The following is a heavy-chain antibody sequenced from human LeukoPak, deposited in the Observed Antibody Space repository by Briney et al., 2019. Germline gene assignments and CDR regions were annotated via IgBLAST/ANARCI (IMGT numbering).Heavy chain of an antibody. J-gene: IGHJ4*02. CDR2: IYYSGST. CDR1: GGSISSGDYY. V-gene: IGHV4-30-4*01. Sequence: SETLSLTCTVSGGSISSGDYYWTWIRQPPGKGLEWIGYIYYSGSTNYNPSLKSRLTISVDTSKKQFSLKLTSVTAADTAVYFCARGVGSSWYGDWGQGTLVTVSS. D-gene: IGHD6-13*01. CDR3: ARGVGSSWYGD.